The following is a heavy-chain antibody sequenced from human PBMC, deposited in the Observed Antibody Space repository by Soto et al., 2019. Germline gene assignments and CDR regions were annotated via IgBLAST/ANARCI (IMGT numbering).Heavy chain of an antibody. Sequence: ASVKVSCKASGYTFTGYYMHWVRQAPGQGLEWMGWINPNSGGTNYAQKFQGRVTMTRDTSISTAYMELSRLRSDDTAVYYCARDLRDWSGYFRGLYYYGMDVWGQGTTVTVSS. CDR1: GYTFTGYY. CDR2: INPNSGGT. D-gene: IGHD3-3*01. J-gene: IGHJ6*02. CDR3: ARDLRDWSGYFRGLYYYGMDV. V-gene: IGHV1-2*02.